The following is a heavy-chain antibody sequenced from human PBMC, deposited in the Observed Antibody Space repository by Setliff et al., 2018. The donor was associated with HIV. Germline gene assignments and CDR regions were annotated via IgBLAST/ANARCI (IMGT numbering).Heavy chain of an antibody. J-gene: IGHJ3*02. Sequence: ASVKVSCKASGYTFTSYAMHWVRQAPGQRLEWMGWINAGNGNTKYSQKFQGRVTITRDTSASTACMELSSLRSEDTAVYYCARGRTWELSDAFDIWGQGTMVTVSS. CDR2: INAGNGNT. V-gene: IGHV1-3*01. CDR1: GYTFTSYA. D-gene: IGHD1-26*01. CDR3: ARGRTWELSDAFDI.